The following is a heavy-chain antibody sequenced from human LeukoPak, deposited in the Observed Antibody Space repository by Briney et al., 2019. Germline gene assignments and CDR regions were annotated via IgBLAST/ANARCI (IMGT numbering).Heavy chain of an antibody. CDR1: GFTFSSYE. V-gene: IGHV3-48*03. Sequence: PGGSLRLSCAASGFTFSSYEMYWVRQAPGKGLEWVSYISSSGSTIYYADSVKGRFTISRDNAKNSLYLQMNSLRAEDTAVYYCARDLRGNDYVWGSYRYIDYRGQGTLVTVSS. D-gene: IGHD3-16*02. CDR2: ISSSGSTI. J-gene: IGHJ4*02. CDR3: ARDLRGNDYVWGSYRYIDY.